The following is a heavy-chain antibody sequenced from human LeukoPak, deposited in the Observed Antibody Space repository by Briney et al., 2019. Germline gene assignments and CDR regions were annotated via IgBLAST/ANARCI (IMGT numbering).Heavy chain of an antibody. CDR3: ATLIQSSSSNYYYYYMDV. J-gene: IGHJ6*03. CDR1: GGTFSSYA. V-gene: IGHV1-69*05. D-gene: IGHD6-6*01. Sequence: ASVKVSCKAPGGTFSSYAISWVRQAPGQGLEWMGGIIPIFGTANYAQKFQGRVTITTDESTSTAYMELSSLRSEDTAVYYCATLIQSSSSNYYYYYMDVWGKGTTVTVSS. CDR2: IIPIFGTA.